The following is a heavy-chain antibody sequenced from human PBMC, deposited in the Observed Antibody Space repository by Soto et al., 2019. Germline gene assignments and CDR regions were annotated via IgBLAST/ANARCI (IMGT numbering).Heavy chain of an antibody. CDR2: ISAYNGNT. V-gene: IGHV1-18*01. J-gene: IGHJ3*02. CDR3: ASSRCNSNSCHRDAFDI. D-gene: IGHD2-2*01. Sequence: QVQLVQSGAEVKKPGASVKVSCKASGYTFTSYGISWVRQAPGQGLEWMGWISAYNGNTNYAQKLQGRVTMTTDTSTSTAYMELRSLRSDDTAVYYCASSRCNSNSCHRDAFDIWGQGTMVTVSS. CDR1: GYTFTSYG.